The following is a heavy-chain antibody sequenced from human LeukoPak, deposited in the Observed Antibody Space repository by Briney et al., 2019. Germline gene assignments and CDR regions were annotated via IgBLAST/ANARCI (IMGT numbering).Heavy chain of an antibody. V-gene: IGHV4-59*01. CDR2: IYYSGST. Sequence: SETLSLTCTVSGGSISSYYWSWIRQPPGRGLEWIGYIYYSGSTNYNPSLKSRVTISVDTSKNQFSLKLSSVTAADTAVYYCAREVSSSWYVYWFDPWGQGTLVTVSS. D-gene: IGHD6-13*01. CDR1: GGSISSYY. J-gene: IGHJ5*02. CDR3: AREVSSSWYVYWFDP.